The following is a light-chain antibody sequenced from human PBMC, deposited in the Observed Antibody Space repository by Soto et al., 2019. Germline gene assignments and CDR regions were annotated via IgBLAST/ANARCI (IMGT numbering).Light chain of an antibody. CDR1: QSLLHSNGYKY. V-gene: IGKV2-28*01. J-gene: IGKJ2*01. Sequence: DIVMTQSPLSLPVTPGEPVSISCRSSQSLLHSNGYKYLDWYMQKAGQSPQLLIYLGSNRASGVPDRFSGSGSGTDFTLKISRVEAEDVGVYYCMQALQTPNTFGQGTKLEIK. CDR3: MQALQTPNT. CDR2: LGS.